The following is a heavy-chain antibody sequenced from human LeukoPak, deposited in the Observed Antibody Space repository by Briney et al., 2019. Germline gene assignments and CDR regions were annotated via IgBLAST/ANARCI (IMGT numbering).Heavy chain of an antibody. CDR1: GFTLSSHW. V-gene: IGHV3-72*01. Sequence: GGSLRLSCAASGFTLSSHWMSWVRQAPGKGLEWVGRITKKRDRYTTEYLASVKGRFVISRDDSKNSLFLQMNSLRAEDTAMYYCVRDNWGTDYWGQGTLVTVSS. CDR2: ITKKRDRYTT. D-gene: IGHD7-27*01. CDR3: VRDNWGTDY. J-gene: IGHJ4*02.